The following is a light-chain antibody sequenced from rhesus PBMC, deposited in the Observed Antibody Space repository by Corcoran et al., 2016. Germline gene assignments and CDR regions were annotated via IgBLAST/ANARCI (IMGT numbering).Light chain of an antibody. V-gene: IGLV2S7*01. CDR1: SSDVGNHNF. J-gene: IGLJ1*01. Sequence: QAAPTQPPSVSGSPGQSVTISCTGASSDVGNHNFVSWYQQTSDKAPQLMIYAVSQRPSGVSDRFSGSKSGNTASLTISGLQAEDEADYYCCSYTTTSNVIFGSGTRVTVL. CDR2: AVS. CDR3: CSYTTTSNVI.